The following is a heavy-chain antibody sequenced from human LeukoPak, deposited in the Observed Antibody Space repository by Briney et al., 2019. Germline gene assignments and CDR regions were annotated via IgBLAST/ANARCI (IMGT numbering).Heavy chain of an antibody. J-gene: IGHJ5*02. Sequence: GGSLRLSCEASGFTFSSYAMTWVRQAPGKGLYWVSSVSGSGGSTYYSDSVKGRFTISRDNSKNTLYLQMSSLRADDTAFYFCAKGAGSRAYTHGATWGRGTLVSVSS. CDR3: AKGAGSRAYTHGAT. D-gene: IGHD4/OR15-4a*01. CDR1: GFTFSSYA. CDR2: VSGSGGST. V-gene: IGHV3-23*01.